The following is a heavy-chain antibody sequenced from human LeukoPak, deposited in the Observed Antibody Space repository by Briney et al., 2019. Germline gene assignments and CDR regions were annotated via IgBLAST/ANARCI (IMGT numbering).Heavy chain of an antibody. J-gene: IGHJ6*03. D-gene: IGHD6-13*01. CDR3: ARRVGQQTYYYYYYMDV. CDR1: SGSISSSSYY. V-gene: IGHV4-39*01. CDR2: MYYGGST. Sequence: SETLSLTCTVSSGSISSSSYYWGWIRQPPGKGLEWMGSMYYGGSTYYNPSLKSRVTISVDTCKNQVSLNMSSVTDADTAVYYCARRVGQQTYYYYYYMDVWGKGTTVTISS.